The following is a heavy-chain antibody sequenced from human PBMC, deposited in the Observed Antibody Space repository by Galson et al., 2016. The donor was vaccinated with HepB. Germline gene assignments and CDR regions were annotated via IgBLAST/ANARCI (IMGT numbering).Heavy chain of an antibody. CDR2: IKPSGGNT. Sequence: VKVSCKASGYTFNTYNMHWVRQAPGQGLEWMGVIKPSGGNTIYAQKFQDRITMTRDTSTSTVYMELISLRSEDTAVYYCARELDHSFYFDYWGQGTLLTVSS. J-gene: IGHJ4*02. CDR1: GYTFNTYN. CDR3: ARELDHSFYFDY. V-gene: IGHV1-46*02. D-gene: IGHD1-14*01.